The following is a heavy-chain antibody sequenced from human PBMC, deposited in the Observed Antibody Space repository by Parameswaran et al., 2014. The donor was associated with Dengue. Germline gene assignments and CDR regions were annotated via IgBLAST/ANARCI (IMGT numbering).Heavy chain of an antibody. V-gene: IGHV4-59*08. D-gene: IGHD6-13*01. J-gene: IGHJ6*03. CDR3: AASSSHTSSSWYSFYYYYMDV. Sequence: WIRQPPGKGLEWIGYIYYSGSTNYNPSLKSRVTISVDTSKNQFSLKLSSVTAADTAVYYCAASSSHTSSSWYSFYYYYMDVWGKGDHGHRLL. CDR2: IYYSGST.